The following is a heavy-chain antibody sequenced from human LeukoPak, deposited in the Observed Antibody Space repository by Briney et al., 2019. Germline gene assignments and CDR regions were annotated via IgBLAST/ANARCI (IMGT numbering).Heavy chain of an antibody. CDR1: GFTFDDYA. CDR2: ITGDGGFT. CDR3: ARGAIAGRGDNWFWFDP. J-gene: IGHJ5*02. D-gene: IGHD1-1*01. Sequence: GGSLRLSCAASGFTFDDYAMHWVRHPPGKGLEWVSLITGDGGFTCHADSVKGRFTISRDNSKNSLYLQMNSLRTEDTSLYYCARGAIAGRGDNWFWFDPWGQGTLVTVSS. V-gene: IGHV3-43*02.